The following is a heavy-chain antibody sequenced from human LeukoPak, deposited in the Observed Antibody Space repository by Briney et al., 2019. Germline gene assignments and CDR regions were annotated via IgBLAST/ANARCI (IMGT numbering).Heavy chain of an antibody. V-gene: IGHV3-23*01. Sequence: PGGSLRLSCTASGFTFSSYAMAWVRQAPGKGLEWVSTIGSSAGTTLYADSVKSRFTISRDNSKNTLYLQINSLRAEDTALYYCAKGPNKGRPNSFSPPGMDVGAQGTTVTVSS. J-gene: IGHJ6*02. CDR2: IGSSAGTT. CDR1: GFTFSSYA. CDR3: AKGPNKGRPNSFSPPGMDV. D-gene: IGHD2/OR15-2a*01.